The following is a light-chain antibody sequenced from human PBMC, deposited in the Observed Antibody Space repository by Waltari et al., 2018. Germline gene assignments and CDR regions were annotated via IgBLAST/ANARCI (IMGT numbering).Light chain of an antibody. CDR3: QQYNNWPPLT. V-gene: IGKV4-1*01. CDR2: WAS. CDR1: QNLLSRSNNKNY. Sequence: DIVMTQSPGSLAVSPGDRATINCRSSQNLLSRSNNKNYLAWYQRRPGQPPKLLIYWASTRESGVPDRFTGSGSGTDFTLTISSLQTEDVAVYYCQQYNNWPPLTFGQGTKLEIK. J-gene: IGKJ2*01.